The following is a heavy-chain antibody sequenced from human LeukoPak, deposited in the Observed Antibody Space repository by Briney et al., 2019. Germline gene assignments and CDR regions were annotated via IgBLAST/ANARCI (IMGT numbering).Heavy chain of an antibody. Sequence: PGRSLRLSCAASGFTFSSYGMHWVRQAPGKGLEWVAVISYDGSNKYNADSVKGRFTISRDNSKNTLYLQMNSLRAEDTAVYYCAKSIYGSGVDYFDYWGQGTLVTVSS. J-gene: IGHJ4*02. V-gene: IGHV3-30*18. D-gene: IGHD3-10*01. CDR3: AKSIYGSGVDYFDY. CDR2: ISYDGSNK. CDR1: GFTFSSYG.